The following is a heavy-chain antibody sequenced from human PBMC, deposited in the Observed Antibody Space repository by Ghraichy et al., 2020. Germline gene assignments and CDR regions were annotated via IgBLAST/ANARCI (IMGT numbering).Heavy chain of an antibody. CDR2: IYHSGST. J-gene: IGHJ4*02. Sequence: SETLSLTCAVSGYSISSGYYWGWIRQPPGKGLEWIGSIYHSGSTYYNPSLKSRVTISVDTSKNQFSLKLSSVTAADTAVYYCARDPTTYYYDSSGYYRDYWGQGTLVTVSS. CDR1: GYSISSGYY. CDR3: ARDPTTYYYDSSGYYRDY. V-gene: IGHV4-38-2*02. D-gene: IGHD3-22*01.